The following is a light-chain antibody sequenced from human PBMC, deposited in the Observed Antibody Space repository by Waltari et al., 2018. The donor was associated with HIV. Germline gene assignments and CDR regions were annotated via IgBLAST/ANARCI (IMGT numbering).Light chain of an antibody. CDR1: QSLLHSNGYSY. CDR3: MQGRQTPQVT. CDR2: LGS. V-gene: IGKV2-28*01. J-gene: IGKJ4*01. Sequence: DIVMTQSPLSLPVTPGEPASISCRSSQSLLHSNGYSYLDWDLQKPGQSPQLLIYLGSNRASGVPDRFSGSGSGTDFTLKISRVEAEDAGMYYCMQGRQTPQVTFGGGTKVEIK.